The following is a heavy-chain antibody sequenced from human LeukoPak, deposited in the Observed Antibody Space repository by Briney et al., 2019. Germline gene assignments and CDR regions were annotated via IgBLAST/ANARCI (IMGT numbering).Heavy chain of an antibody. D-gene: IGHD6-19*01. Sequence: AASVKVSCKASGYTFTSYGISWVRQAPGQGLEWMGWISAYNGNTNYAQKLQGRVTMTTDTSTSTAYMELRSLRSDDTAVYYCARIRESDSSGWYTGYYYYYMDVWGKGTTVTVSS. CDR3: ARIRESDSSGWYTGYYYYYMDV. CDR1: GYTFTSYG. V-gene: IGHV1-18*01. CDR2: ISAYNGNT. J-gene: IGHJ6*03.